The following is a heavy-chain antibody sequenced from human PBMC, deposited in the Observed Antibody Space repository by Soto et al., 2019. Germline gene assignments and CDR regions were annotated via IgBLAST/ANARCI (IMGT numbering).Heavy chain of an antibody. Sequence: ASVKVSCKASGGTFSSYAISWVRQAPGQGLEWMGGIIPVFGTANYAQKFQGRVTITADESTSTAYMELSSLRSEDTAVYYCARNRIGSYYLDYWGQGTLVTVSS. J-gene: IGHJ4*02. CDR1: GGTFSSYA. D-gene: IGHD1-26*01. V-gene: IGHV1-69*13. CDR3: ARNRIGSYYLDY. CDR2: IIPVFGTA.